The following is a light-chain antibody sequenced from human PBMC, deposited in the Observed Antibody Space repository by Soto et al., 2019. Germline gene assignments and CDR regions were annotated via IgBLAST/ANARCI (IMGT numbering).Light chain of an antibody. CDR1: QSIGLA. Sequence: EIVMTQSPATLSVSPGERATLSCRASQSIGLAIAWYQHKPGQAPRLLIFDASQRATGIPARFRGSGSGTDFTRSARCLEPEDFSAHSCQQGPDSPPWRVARGTKVDIK. CDR3: QQGPDSPPWR. V-gene: IGKV3-11*01. J-gene: IGKJ1*01. CDR2: DAS.